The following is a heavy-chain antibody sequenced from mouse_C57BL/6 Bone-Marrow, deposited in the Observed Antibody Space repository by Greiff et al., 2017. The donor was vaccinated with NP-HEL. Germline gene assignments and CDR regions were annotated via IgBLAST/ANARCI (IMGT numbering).Heavy chain of an antibody. V-gene: IGHV1-82*01. CDR1: GYAFSSSW. D-gene: IGHD1-1*01. Sequence: VQLQQSGPELVKPGASVKISCKASGYAFSSSWMNWVKQRPGKGLEWIGRIYPGDGDTNYNGKFKGKATLTADKSSSTAYMQLSSLTSEDSAVYFCASPEHYYGSRYYYAMDYWGQGTSVTVSS. J-gene: IGHJ4*01. CDR3: ASPEHYYGSRYYYAMDY. CDR2: IYPGDGDT.